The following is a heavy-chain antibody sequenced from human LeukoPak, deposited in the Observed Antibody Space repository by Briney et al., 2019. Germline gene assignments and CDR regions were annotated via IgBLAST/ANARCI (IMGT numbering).Heavy chain of an antibody. CDR3: AKFWGQLVPGKGYFDY. CDR1: GFTFSSYA. V-gene: IGHV3-23*01. D-gene: IGHD6-13*01. CDR2: ISGSGGST. J-gene: IGHJ4*02. Sequence: PGGSLRLSCAASGFTFSSYAMSWVRQAPGKGLEWVSSISGSGGSTYYADSVKGRFTISRDNSKSTLYLQMNSLRAEDTAAYYCAKFWGQLVPGKGYFDYWGQGTLVTVSS.